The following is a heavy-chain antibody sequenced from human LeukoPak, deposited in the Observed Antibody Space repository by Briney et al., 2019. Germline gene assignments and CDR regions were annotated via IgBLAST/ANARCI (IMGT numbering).Heavy chain of an antibody. CDR3: ARTYSWNRYNWFDP. V-gene: IGHV4-4*09. D-gene: IGHD1-20*01. CDR2: IYTSGST. J-gene: IGHJ5*02. CDR1: GGSISSYY. Sequence: SETLSLTCTVSGGSISSYYWSWIRPPPGKGLEWIGYIYTSGSTNYNPSLKSRVTISVDTSKNQFSLKLSSVTAADTAVYYCARTYSWNRYNWFDPWGQGTLVTVSS.